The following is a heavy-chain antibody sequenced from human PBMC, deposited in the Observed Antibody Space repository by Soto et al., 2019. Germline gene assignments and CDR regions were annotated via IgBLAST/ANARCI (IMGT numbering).Heavy chain of an antibody. CDR3: ARVGSVYSNQYYYCYYGMAV. CDR2: INSDGSST. CDR1: GLTFSSYW. J-gene: IGHJ6*04. D-gene: IGHD4-4*01. V-gene: IGHV3-74*01. Sequence: GGSLRLSCAASGLTFSSYWMHWVRQAPGKGLVWVSRINSDGSSTSYADSVKGRFTISRDNAKNTLYLQMNSLRAEDTAVYYCARVGSVYSNQYYYCYYGMAVWGKGTTVTNSS.